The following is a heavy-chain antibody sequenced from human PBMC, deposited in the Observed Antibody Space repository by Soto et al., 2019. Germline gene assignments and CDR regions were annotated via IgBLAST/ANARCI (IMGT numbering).Heavy chain of an antibody. CDR3: ARPEIPTRSDDYDYPFDL. J-gene: IGHJ5*02. D-gene: IGHD3-16*01. Sequence: GESLKISCKASRYIFSIYWIGWVRQMPGKGLEWMGVIYPGDSDTRYNPSFQGQVTISVDKSTSTASLAWNSLESSDTAIYYCARPEIPTRSDDYDYPFDLWGQGTLVTVSS. CDR2: IYPGDSDT. V-gene: IGHV5-51*01. CDR1: RYIFSIYW.